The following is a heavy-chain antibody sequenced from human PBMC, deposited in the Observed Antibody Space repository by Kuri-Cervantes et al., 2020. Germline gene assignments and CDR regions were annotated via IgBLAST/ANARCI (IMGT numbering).Heavy chain of an antibody. Sequence: ESLKISCAVYGGSFSGYYWSWIRQPPGKGLEWIGEINHSGSTNYNPSLKSRVTISVDTSKNQFSLKLSSVTAADTAVYYCARGPPMFDPWGQGTLVTVSS. CDR1: GGSFSGYY. V-gene: IGHV4-34*01. CDR3: ARGPPMFDP. CDR2: INHSGST. J-gene: IGHJ5*02.